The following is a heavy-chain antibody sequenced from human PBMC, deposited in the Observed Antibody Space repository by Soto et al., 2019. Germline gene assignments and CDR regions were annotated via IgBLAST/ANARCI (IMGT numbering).Heavy chain of an antibody. J-gene: IGHJ3*02. Sequence: PSETLSLTCTVSGGSISSGDYYWSWIRQPPGKGLEWIGYIYYSGSTYYNPSLKSRVTISVDTSKNQFSLKLSSVTAADTAVYYCARDTGITIFGVAVGDAFDIWGQGTMVTVSS. CDR1: GGSISSGDYY. CDR3: ARDTGITIFGVAVGDAFDI. D-gene: IGHD3-3*01. CDR2: IYYSGST. V-gene: IGHV4-30-4*01.